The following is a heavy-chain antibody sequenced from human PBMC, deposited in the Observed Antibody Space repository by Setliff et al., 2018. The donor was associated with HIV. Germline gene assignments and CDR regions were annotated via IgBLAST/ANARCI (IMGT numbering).Heavy chain of an antibody. CDR2: IKQDGSEK. Sequence: HPGGSLRLSCAASGFTFSSYWMSWVRQAPGKGLEWVANIKQDGSEKYYVDSVKGRFTISRDNAKNSLYLQMNSLRAEDTAVYYCARGASCGGDCYGPYFYYSGMDVWGQGTTVTVSS. CDR1: GFTFSSYW. D-gene: IGHD2-21*02. V-gene: IGHV3-7*01. CDR3: ARGASCGGDCYGPYFYYSGMDV. J-gene: IGHJ6*02.